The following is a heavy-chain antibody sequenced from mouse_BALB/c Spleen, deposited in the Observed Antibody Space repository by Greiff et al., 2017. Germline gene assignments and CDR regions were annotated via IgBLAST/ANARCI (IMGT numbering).Heavy chain of an antibody. D-gene: IGHD1-1*01. Sequence: QVQLQQSGAELVRPGSSVKISCKASGYAFTSYWMNWVKQRPGQGLEWIGQIYPGDGDTNYNGKFKGKATLTADKSSSTSYMQLSSLTSEDSAVYFYAKRDLHTVEVDYWGQGTTLTVSS. CDR3: AKRDLHTVEVDY. V-gene: IGHV1-80*01. J-gene: IGHJ2*01. CDR2: IYPGDGDT. CDR1: GYAFTSYW.